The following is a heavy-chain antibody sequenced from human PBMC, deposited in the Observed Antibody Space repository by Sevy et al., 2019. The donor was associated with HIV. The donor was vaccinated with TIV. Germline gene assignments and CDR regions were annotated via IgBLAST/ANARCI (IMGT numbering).Heavy chain of an antibody. CDR2: IYYSGRT. V-gene: IGHV4-39*01. D-gene: IGHD2-15*01. J-gene: IGHJ4*02. CDR3: ARSNCSGGSCYFDY. Sequence: SETLSLTCTVSGGSISSSSYYWGWIRQPPGKGLEWIGSIYYSGRTYYNPSLKSRVTISVDTSKNQFSLKLSSVTAADTAVYYYARSNCSGGSCYFDYWGQGTLVTVSS. CDR1: GGSISSSSYY.